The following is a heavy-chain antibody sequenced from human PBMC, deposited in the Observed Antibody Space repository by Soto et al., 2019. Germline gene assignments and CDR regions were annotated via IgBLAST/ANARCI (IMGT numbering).Heavy chain of an antibody. CDR3: ARGGNYDYVWGSYRSLPFDY. CDR2: INHSGST. J-gene: IGHJ4*02. CDR1: GGSFSGYY. D-gene: IGHD3-16*02. Sequence: SETLSLTCAVYGGSFSGYYWSWIRQPPGKGLEWIGEINHSGSTNYNPSLKSRVTISVDTSKNQFSLKLSSVTAADTAVYYCARGGNYDYVWGSYRSLPFDYWGQGTLVTVSS. V-gene: IGHV4-34*01.